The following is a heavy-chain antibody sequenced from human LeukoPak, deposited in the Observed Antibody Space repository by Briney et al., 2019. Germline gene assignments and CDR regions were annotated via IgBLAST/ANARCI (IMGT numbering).Heavy chain of an antibody. CDR2: IYYSGST. CDR1: GGSISSYY. CDR3: ARGDLAGWKDY. D-gene: IGHD3-3*02. Sequence: SETLSLTRTVSGGSISSYYWSWIRQPPGKGLEWIGYIYYSGSTNYNPSLKSRVTISVDTSKNQFSLKLSSVTAADTAVYYCARGDLAGWKDYWGQGTLVTVSS. V-gene: IGHV4-59*01. J-gene: IGHJ4*02.